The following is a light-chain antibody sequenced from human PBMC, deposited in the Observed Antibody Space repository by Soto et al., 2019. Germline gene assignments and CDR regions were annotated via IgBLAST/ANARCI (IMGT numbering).Light chain of an antibody. CDR1: SGYSNYK. V-gene: IGLV9-49*01. CDR2: VGTGGIVG. Sequence: QSVLTQPPSASASLGASVTLTCTLSSGYSNYKVDWYQQRPGKGPRFVMRVGTGGIVGSKGDGIPDRFSVLGSGLNRYLTIKNIQEEDESDYHCGTDHGSGSNFVRVFGGGTHLTVL. J-gene: IGLJ3*02. CDR3: GTDHGSGSNFVRV.